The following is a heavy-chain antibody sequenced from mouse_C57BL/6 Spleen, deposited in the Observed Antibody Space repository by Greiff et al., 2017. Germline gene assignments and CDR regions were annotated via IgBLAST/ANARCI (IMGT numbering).Heavy chain of an antibody. J-gene: IGHJ3*01. CDR3: TRYYGSSTPAWFAY. Sequence: QVHVKQSGAELVRPGASVTLSCKASGYTFTDYEMHWVKQTPVHGLEWIGAIDPETGGTAYNQKFKGKAILTADKSSSTAYMELRSLTSEDSAVYYCTRYYGSSTPAWFAYWGQGTLVTVSA. V-gene: IGHV1-15*01. CDR1: GYTFTDYE. D-gene: IGHD1-1*01. CDR2: IDPETGGT.